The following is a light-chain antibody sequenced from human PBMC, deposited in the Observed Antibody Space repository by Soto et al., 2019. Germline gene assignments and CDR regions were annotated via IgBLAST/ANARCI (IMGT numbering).Light chain of an antibody. CDR1: SSNIGSNT. CDR2: SNN. Sequence: QLVLTQPPSASGTPGQRVTISCSGSSSNIGSNTVNWYQQLPGTAPKLLIYSNNQRPSGVPDRFSGSKSGTSASLAISGLQSEDEADYYCAAWDDSLNGYVFGTGTTLTVL. J-gene: IGLJ1*01. CDR3: AAWDDSLNGYV. V-gene: IGLV1-44*01.